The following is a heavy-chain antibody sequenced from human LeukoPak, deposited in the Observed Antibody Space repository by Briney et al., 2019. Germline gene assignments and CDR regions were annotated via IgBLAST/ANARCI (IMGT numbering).Heavy chain of an antibody. D-gene: IGHD3-3*01. Sequence: GGSLRLSCAASGFTFSSYAMHWVRQAPGKGLEWVAVISYDGSNKYYADSVKGRFTISRDNSKNTLYLQMNSLRAEDTAVYYCAKDVGRFLRGVYWGQGTLVTVSS. CDR2: ISYDGSNK. J-gene: IGHJ4*02. CDR1: GFTFSSYA. CDR3: AKDVGRFLRGVY. V-gene: IGHV3-30-3*01.